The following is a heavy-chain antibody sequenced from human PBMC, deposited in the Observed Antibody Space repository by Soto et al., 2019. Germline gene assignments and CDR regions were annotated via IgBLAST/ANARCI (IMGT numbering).Heavy chain of an antibody. CDR1: GFTFSSYA. CDR2: ISGSGGST. D-gene: IGHD4-17*01. Sequence: GGSLRLSCAASGFTFSSYAMSWVRQAPGKGLEWVSAISGSGGSTYYADSVKGRFTISRDNSKNTLYLQMNSLRAEDTAVYYCAKDNYGDYYLCWHYWGQGTLVTVSS. V-gene: IGHV3-23*01. CDR3: AKDNYGDYYLCWHY. J-gene: IGHJ4*02.